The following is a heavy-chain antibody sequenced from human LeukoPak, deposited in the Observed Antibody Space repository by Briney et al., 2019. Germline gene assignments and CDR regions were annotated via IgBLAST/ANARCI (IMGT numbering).Heavy chain of an antibody. D-gene: IGHD4-17*01. CDR1: GFTVSSNS. Sequence: GGSLRLSCTVSGFTVSSNSMSWVRQAPGKGLEWVSFIYSDNTHYSDSVKGRFTISRDNSKNTLYLQMNSLRAEDTAVYYCAGRATVTMFYYYMDVWGKGTTVTISS. CDR2: IYSDNT. CDR3: AGRATVTMFYYYMDV. J-gene: IGHJ6*03. V-gene: IGHV3-53*01.